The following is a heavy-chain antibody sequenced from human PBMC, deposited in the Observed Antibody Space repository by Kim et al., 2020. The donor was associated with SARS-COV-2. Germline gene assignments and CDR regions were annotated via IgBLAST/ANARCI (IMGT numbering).Heavy chain of an antibody. CDR2: IKKDGSEK. V-gene: IGHV3-7*05. CDR1: GFSLSNYW. J-gene: IGHJ4*02. CDR3: ARYGSRDGYNYSFDY. Sequence: GGSLRHSCAASGFSLSNYWMSWVRQAPGRGLEWVANIKKDGSEKYYVDSVKGRFTISRDNAKNSLYLQMNSLRAEDTAIYYCARYGSRDGYNYSFDYWGQGTLVTVSS. D-gene: IGHD5-12*01.